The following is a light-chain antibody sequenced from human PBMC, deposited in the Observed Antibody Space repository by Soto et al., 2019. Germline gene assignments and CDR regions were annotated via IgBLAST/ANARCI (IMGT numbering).Light chain of an antibody. Sequence: EIVMTQTPATLSVSSGERPTLSCRASQSVSSNLAWYQQIPGQAPXXLXXGASTRATGIPARFSGSGSGTEFTLTISSLQSEDFAFYYCQQYNNWPPTWTFGQGTKVDIK. CDR2: GAS. V-gene: IGKV3-15*01. CDR1: QSVSSN. CDR3: QQYNNWPPTWT. J-gene: IGKJ1*01.